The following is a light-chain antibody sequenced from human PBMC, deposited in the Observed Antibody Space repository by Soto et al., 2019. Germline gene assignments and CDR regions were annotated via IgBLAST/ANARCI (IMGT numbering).Light chain of an antibody. CDR2: DAS. Sequence: ELVMTQSPATLSVSPGERATLSCGASQSVSSNLAWYQQKPGQTPRLLIYDASTRATGIPARFSGSGSGTEFTLTISSLQSEDFAVYYCQQYNNWPPLTFGGGTKVEIK. V-gene: IGKV3-15*01. J-gene: IGKJ4*01. CDR3: QQYNNWPPLT. CDR1: QSVSSN.